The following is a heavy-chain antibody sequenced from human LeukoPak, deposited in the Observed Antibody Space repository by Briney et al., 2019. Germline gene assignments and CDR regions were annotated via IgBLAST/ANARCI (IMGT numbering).Heavy chain of an antibody. Sequence: GASVKVSCKASGYTFTSYYMHWVRQAPGQGLEWMGWINPNSGGTKYAQKFQGRVTMTRDTSISTAYMELSRLRSDDTAVYYCARGGDSSSYYPLGYWGQGTLVTVSS. CDR2: INPNSGGT. J-gene: IGHJ4*02. D-gene: IGHD3-22*01. CDR3: ARGGDSSSYYPLGY. CDR1: GYTFTSYY. V-gene: IGHV1-2*02.